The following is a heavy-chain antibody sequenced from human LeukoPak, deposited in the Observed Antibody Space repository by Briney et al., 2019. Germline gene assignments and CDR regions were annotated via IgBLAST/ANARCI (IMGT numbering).Heavy chain of an antibody. CDR3: ARAMSTFGGVRNYFDS. D-gene: IGHD3-16*01. V-gene: IGHV3-48*04. J-gene: IGHJ4*02. Sequence: GGSLRLSCAASGFTFSGHNMNWVRQAPGKGLEWIAFVSISSGTIYYADSVNGRFRISRDNAKSSLDLEMNSLRAEDTAVYYCARAMSTFGGVRNYFDSWGQGTLVTVSS. CDR1: GFTFSGHN. CDR2: VSISSGTI.